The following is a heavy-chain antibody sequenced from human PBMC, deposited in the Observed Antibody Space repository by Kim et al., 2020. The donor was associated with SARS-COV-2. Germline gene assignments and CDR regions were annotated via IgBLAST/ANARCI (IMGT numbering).Heavy chain of an antibody. V-gene: IGHV4-59*01. D-gene: IGHD6-19*01. J-gene: IGHJ4*02. CDR3: ARARAVAGLGRYFDY. CDR2: IYYSGST. Sequence: SETLSLTCTVSGGSISSYYWSWIRQPPGKGLEWIGYIYYSGSTNYNPSLKSRVTISVDTSKNQFSLKLSSVTAADTAVYYCARARAVAGLGRYFDYWGQGTLVTVSS. CDR1: GGSISSYY.